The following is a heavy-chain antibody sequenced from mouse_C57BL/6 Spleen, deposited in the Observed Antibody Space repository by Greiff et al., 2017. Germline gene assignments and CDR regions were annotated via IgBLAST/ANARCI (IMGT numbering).Heavy chain of an antibody. J-gene: IGHJ1*03. CDR3: ARYINGYFDV. Sequence: EVKLVESGGGLVQPGGSLSLSCAASGFTFTDYYMSWVRQPPGKALEWLGFIRNKANGYTTEYSASVKGRFTISRDNSQSILYLQMNALRAEDSATYYCARYINGYFDVWGTGTTVTVSS. CDR2: IRNKANGYTT. CDR1: GFTFTDYY. V-gene: IGHV7-3*01.